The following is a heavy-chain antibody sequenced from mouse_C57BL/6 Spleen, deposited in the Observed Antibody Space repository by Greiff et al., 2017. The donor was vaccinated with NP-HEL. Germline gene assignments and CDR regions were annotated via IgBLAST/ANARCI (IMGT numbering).Heavy chain of an antibody. D-gene: IGHD3-1*01. CDR3: ARVRGPFAY. CDR1: GFTFSSYA. V-gene: IGHV5-4*03. CDR2: ISDGGSYT. J-gene: IGHJ3*01. Sequence: EVMLVESGGGLVKPGGSLKLSCAASGFTFSSYAMSWVRQTPEKRLEWVATISDGGSYTYYPDNVKGRFTISRDNAKNNLYLQMSHLKSEDTAMYYCARVRGPFAYWGQGTLVTVSA.